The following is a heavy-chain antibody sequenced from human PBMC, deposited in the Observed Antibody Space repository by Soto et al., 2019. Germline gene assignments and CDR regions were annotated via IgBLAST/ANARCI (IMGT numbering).Heavy chain of an antibody. Sequence: QGLLVQSGSEVKKTGASVTVSCKASGYTVTSYGLSWVRQAPGQGLEWMGWISGDSGETTYAQTFQGRLSLSTDASKTTAVMEFRILRSDDTAVYYCSMSISNTWAKGWLDLWGQGTLVTGSS. CDR2: ISGDSGET. CDR3: SMSISNTWAKGWLDL. CDR1: GYTVTSYG. D-gene: IGHD3-10*02. V-gene: IGHV1-18*04. J-gene: IGHJ5*02.